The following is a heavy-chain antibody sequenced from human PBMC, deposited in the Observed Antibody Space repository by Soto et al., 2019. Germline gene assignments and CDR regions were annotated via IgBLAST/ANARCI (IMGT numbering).Heavy chain of an antibody. J-gene: IGHJ6*02. CDR1: GGTFSSYT. Sequence: SVKVSCKASGGTFSSYTISWVRQAPGQGLEWMGRIIPILCIANYAQKFQGRVTITADKSKNQFSLQLNSVTPEDTAVYYCAKLCAYGMDVWGQGTTVTVSS. CDR2: IIPILCIA. CDR3: AKLCAYGMDV. V-gene: IGHV1-69*02.